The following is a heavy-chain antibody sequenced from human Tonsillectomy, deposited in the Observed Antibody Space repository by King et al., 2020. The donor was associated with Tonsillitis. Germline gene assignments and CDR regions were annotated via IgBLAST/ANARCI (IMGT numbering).Heavy chain of an antibody. J-gene: IGHJ5*02. CDR1: GGSFNNYA. D-gene: IGHD3-10*01. V-gene: IGHV1-69*01. CDR2: IIPIFGPA. Sequence: VQLVQSGAEVKKPGSSVKVSCKASGGSFNNYAIHWVRQAPGQGLEWMGRIIPIFGPAAYAQRFRGRVTITADESTTTFYMELSSLTSEDTAVYYCAREFQLLFGFDPWGQGTLVTVSS. CDR3: AREFQLLFGFDP.